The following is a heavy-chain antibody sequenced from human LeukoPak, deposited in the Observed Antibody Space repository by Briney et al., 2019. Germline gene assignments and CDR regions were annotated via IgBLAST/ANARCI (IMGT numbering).Heavy chain of an antibody. V-gene: IGHV3-23*01. D-gene: IGHD6-19*01. CDR1: GFTFSSYA. Sequence: GGSLRLSCAASGFTFSSYAMSWVRQAPGKGLEWVSAISGSGGSTYYADSVKGRFTISRDNSKSTVYLQMDSLRVEDTAVYYCGKTTTGYSSGRYPGWPVDYWGQGTLVTVSS. J-gene: IGHJ4*02. CDR3: GKTTTGYSSGRYPGWPVDY. CDR2: ISGSGGST.